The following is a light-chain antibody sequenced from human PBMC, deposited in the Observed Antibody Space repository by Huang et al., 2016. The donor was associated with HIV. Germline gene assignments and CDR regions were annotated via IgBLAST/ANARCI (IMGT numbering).Light chain of an antibody. V-gene: IGKV3-20*01. CDR2: VAS. J-gene: IGKJ1*01. CDR3: QQYGSSLWT. Sequence: EIVLTQSPGTLSLSPGERATLSCRASQSVSSSYLAWYQHTPGQAPRLLIYVASIMATGSPDRFSGSGSGTDFTLTISRLEPEDFAVYYCQQYGSSLWTFGQGTKVEIK. CDR1: QSVSSSY.